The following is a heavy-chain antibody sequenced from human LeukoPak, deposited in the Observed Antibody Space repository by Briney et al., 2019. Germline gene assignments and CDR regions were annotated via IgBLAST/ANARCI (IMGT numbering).Heavy chain of an antibody. D-gene: IGHD3-9*01. CDR3: ARDDYDILTGYYEFYYYYYYMDV. Sequence: GGSLRLSCAASGFTFSSYEMNWVRQAPGKGLEWVSYISSSGSTIYYADSVKGRFTISRDNAKNSLYLQMNSLRAEDTAVYYCARDDYDILTGYYEFYYYYYYMDVWGKGTTVTVSS. CDR1: GFTFSSYE. J-gene: IGHJ6*03. CDR2: ISSSGSTI. V-gene: IGHV3-48*03.